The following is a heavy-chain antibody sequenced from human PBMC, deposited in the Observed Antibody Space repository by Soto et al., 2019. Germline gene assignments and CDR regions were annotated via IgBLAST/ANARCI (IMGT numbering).Heavy chain of an antibody. V-gene: IGHV4-34*01. J-gene: IGHJ4*02. CDR2: INHSGST. CDR1: GGSFSGYY. CDR3: ARQGGFDY. Sequence: QVQLQQWGAGLLKPSETLSLTCAVYGGSFSGYYWSWIRQTPGKGLEWIGEINHSGSTNYNPSLKSRVTISVDTSKNQFSLKLSSVTAADTAVYYCARQGGFDYWGQGTLVTVSS.